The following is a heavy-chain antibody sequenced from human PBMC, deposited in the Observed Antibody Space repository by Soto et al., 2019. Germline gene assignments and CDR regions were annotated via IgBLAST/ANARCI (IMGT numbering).Heavy chain of an antibody. CDR1: GFTLSSYS. J-gene: IGHJ5*02. D-gene: IGHD1-1*01. V-gene: IGHV3-21*01. Sequence: EVQLVESGGGLVKPGGSLRLSVAASGFTLSSYSMNWVRQAPGKGLEWVSSISSSSSYIYYADSVKGRFTISRDNAKNSLYLQMNSLRAEDTAVYYCARDKLERRWFDPWGQGTLVTVSS. CDR2: ISSSSSYI. CDR3: ARDKLERRWFDP.